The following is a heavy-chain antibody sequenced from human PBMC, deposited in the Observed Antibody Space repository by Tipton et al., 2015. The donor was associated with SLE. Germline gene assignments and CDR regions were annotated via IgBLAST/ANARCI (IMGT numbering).Heavy chain of an antibody. Sequence: QLVQSGPEVRKPGASVKVSCKASGYTFTNFGISWVRQAPGQGLEWMGWISTQNGDTKYAQRFQGRVTMTTDTSTSTTYMALRSPRSDDTAIYYCANPTPFQYWGQGTLVTVSS. J-gene: IGHJ4*02. CDR3: ANPTPFQY. V-gene: IGHV1-18*01. CDR1: GYTFTNFG. CDR2: ISTQNGDT. D-gene: IGHD2/OR15-2a*01.